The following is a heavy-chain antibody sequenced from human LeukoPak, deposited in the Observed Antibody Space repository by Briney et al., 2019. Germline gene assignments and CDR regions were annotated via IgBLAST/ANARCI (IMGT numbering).Heavy chain of an antibody. CDR2: ISYDGSNK. D-gene: IGHD3-3*01. V-gene: IGHV3-30*18. CDR1: GFTFSSYG. J-gene: IGHJ4*02. CDR3: AKGRGFWSGYSY. Sequence: GRSLRLSCAASGFTFSSYGMHWVRQAPGKGLEWVAVISYDGSNKYYADSVKGRFTISRDNSKNTLYLQMNSLRAEDTAVYYCAKGRGFWSGYSYWGQGTLVTVSS.